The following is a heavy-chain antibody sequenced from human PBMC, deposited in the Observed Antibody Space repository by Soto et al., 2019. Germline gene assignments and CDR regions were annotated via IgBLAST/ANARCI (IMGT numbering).Heavy chain of an antibody. CDR3: ARDGYSSSWYYYYGMDV. D-gene: IGHD6-13*01. V-gene: IGHV4-30-2*01. CDR1: GGSISSGGYS. J-gene: IGHJ6*02. CDR2: IYHSGST. Sequence: PSETLSLTCAVSGGSISSGGYSWSWIRQPPGKGLEWIGEIYHSGSTNYNPSLKSRVTISVDKSKNQFSLKLSSVTAADTAVYYCARDGYSSSWYYYYGMDVWGQGTTVTVSS.